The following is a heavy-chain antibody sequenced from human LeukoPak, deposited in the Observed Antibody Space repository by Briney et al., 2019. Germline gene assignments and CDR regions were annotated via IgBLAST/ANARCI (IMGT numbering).Heavy chain of an antibody. CDR1: GFTVSSNY. CDR2: IYSGGST. D-gene: IGHD5-12*01. V-gene: IGHV3-66*02. CDR3: ARSIVATSNV. Sequence: GGSLRLSCAASGFTVSSNYMSWVRQAPGKGLEWVSVIYSGGSTTYEESVKGGLSISRDNSKNAQYLQMSSLRAEDTTVYYCARSIVATSNVWGKGNLVTVSS. J-gene: IGHJ4*02.